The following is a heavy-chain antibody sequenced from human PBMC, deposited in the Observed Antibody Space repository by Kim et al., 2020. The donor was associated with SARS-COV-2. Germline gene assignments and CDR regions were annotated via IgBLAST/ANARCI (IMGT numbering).Heavy chain of an antibody. CDR3: AREYQLLSGYYYYGMDV. CDR1: GFTFSSYA. Sequence: GGSLRLSCAASGFTFSSYAMHWVRQAPGKGLEWVAVISYDGSNKYYADSVKGRFTISRDNSKNTLYLQMNSLRAEDTAVYYCAREYQLLSGYYYYGMDVWGQGTTVTVSS. J-gene: IGHJ6*02. V-gene: IGHV3-30-3*01. D-gene: IGHD2-2*01. CDR2: ISYDGSNK.